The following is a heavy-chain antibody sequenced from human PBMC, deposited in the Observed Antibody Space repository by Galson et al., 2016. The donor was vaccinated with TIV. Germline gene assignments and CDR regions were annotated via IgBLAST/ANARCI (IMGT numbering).Heavy chain of an antibody. CDR1: GYTFISHG. D-gene: IGHD4-17*01. CDR3: ARFGPSVTTPPVGY. CDR2: ISPMSETP. V-gene: IGHV1-69*06. Sequence: SVKVSCKASGYTFISHGITWVRQAPGQRLDWMGWISPMSETPIYARDFQGRLTITADKSTSTTYMQLNSLRPEDTAVYYCARFGPSVTTPPVGYWGQGTLVSVSA. J-gene: IGHJ4*02.